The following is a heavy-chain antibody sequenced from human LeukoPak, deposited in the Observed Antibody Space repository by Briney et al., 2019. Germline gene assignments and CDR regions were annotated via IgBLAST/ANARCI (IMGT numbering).Heavy chain of an antibody. CDR2: IWCDGSNK. J-gene: IGHJ4*02. CDR1: GFTFSSYD. Sequence: GGSLRLSCAASGFTFSSYDMHWVRQAPGKGLEWVAVIWCDGSNKYYADSVKGRVTISRDNSKTTMYLQMNSLRAEDTAVYYCARALVGYSSSSPFDYWGQGTLVTVSS. CDR3: ARALVGYSSSSPFDY. D-gene: IGHD6-6*01. V-gene: IGHV3-33*01.